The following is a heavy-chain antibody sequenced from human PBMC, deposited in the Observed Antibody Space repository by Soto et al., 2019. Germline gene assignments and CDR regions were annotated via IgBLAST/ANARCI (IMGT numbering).Heavy chain of an antibody. V-gene: IGHV3-21*01. CDR2: ISTSGAYI. CDR1: GFSFGGYT. Sequence: PGGSLRLSCAASGFSFGGYTMNWVRQAPGKGLEWVSSISTSGAYIYYADSIKGRFTISRDNAKKVLFLQMNSLRAEDTALYYCARGWTMFGVATGHWGHGTLVTVSS. CDR3: ARGWTMFGVATGH. J-gene: IGHJ4*01. D-gene: IGHD3-3*01.